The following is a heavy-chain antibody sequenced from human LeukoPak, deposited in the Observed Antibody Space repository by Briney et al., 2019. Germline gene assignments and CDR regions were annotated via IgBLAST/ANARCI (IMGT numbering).Heavy chain of an antibody. CDR2: IYTSGST. V-gene: IGHV4-59*10. Sequence: SETLSLTCAVYGGSFSGYYWSWIRQPAGKGLEWIGRIYTSGSTNYNPSLKSRVTMSVDTSKNQFSLKLSSVTAADTAVYYCARIAAAGTLDYWGQGTLVTVSS. CDR1: GGSFSGYY. D-gene: IGHD6-13*01. J-gene: IGHJ4*02. CDR3: ARIAAAGTLDY.